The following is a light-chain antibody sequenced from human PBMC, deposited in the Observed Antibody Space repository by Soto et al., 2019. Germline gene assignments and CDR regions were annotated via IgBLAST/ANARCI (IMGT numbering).Light chain of an antibody. Sequence: DIQMTQSPSSLSASVGDRVTITCQASQDISNYLNWYQQKPGKAPMLLISDASNLETGVPSRFSGSGSGTDFTFTISRLQPEYIATYFRQQRDDLPLTFGGGTKVEI. CDR3: QQRDDLPLT. CDR2: DAS. CDR1: QDISNY. V-gene: IGKV1-33*01. J-gene: IGKJ4*01.